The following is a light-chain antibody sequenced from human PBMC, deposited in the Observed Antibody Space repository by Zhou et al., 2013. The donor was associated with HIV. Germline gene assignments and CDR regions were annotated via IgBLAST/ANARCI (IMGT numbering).Light chain of an antibody. V-gene: IGKV1-5*03. Sequence: DIQMTQSPSTLSASVGDRVTITCRASQSISSWLAWYQQKPGKAPKLLIYEASSLERGVPSRFSGSGSGTEFTLTISSLQPDDLATYYCQQYNGYSRTFAKGPRVKSN. CDR3: QQYNGYSRT. CDR1: QSISSW. J-gene: IGKJ1*01. CDR2: EAS.